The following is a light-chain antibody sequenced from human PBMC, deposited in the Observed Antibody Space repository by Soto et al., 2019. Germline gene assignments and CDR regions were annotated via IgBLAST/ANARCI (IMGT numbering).Light chain of an antibody. CDR1: QDISDN. CDR2: DAS. V-gene: IGKV1-33*01. J-gene: IGKJ5*01. Sequence: IPMTQAPSSLSASVGDRVTMTCQASQDISDNLNWYQHKAGEAPALLIYDASNLETGVPSRFSGRRSGTDFSITINNLQPQDGATYDGQQFQNLPMTFGQGTRLEIK. CDR3: QQFQNLPMT.